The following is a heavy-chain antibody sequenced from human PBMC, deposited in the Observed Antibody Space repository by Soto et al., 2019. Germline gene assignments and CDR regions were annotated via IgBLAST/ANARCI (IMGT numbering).Heavy chain of an antibody. CDR3: ARIRDGYNFDY. CDR1: GFTFSSYS. Sequence: PGGSLRLSCAASGFTFSSYSMNWVRQAPGKGLEWVSSISSRSSYIYYADSVKGRFTISRDNAKNSLYPQMNSLRAEDMAVYYCARIRDGYNFDYWGQGTLVTVSS. J-gene: IGHJ4*02. V-gene: IGHV3-21*01. CDR2: ISSRSSYI. D-gene: IGHD5-12*01.